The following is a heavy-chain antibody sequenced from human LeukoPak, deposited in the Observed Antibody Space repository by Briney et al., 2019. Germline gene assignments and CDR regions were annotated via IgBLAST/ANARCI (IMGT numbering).Heavy chain of an antibody. J-gene: IGHJ3*02. D-gene: IGHD5-18*01. CDR2: ISWNSGSI. V-gene: IGHV3-9*01. CDR1: GFTFDDYA. CDR3: AKDIAADTAQGDDAFDI. Sequence: PGGSLRLPCAASGFTFDDYAMHWVWQAPGKGLEWVSGISWNSGSIGYADSVKGRFTISRDNAKNSLYLQMNSLRAEDTALYYCAKDIAADTAQGDDAFDIWGQGTMVTVSS.